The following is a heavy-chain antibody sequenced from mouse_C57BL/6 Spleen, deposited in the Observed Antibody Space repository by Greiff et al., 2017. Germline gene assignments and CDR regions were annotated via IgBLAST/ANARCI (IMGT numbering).Heavy chain of an antibody. J-gene: IGHJ3*01. D-gene: IGHD2-2*01. CDR3: AIDFMDTTGWFAY. CDR1: GYTFTSYW. V-gene: IGHV1-72*01. CDR2: IDPTSGGT. Sequence: VQLQQPGAELVKPGASVKLSCKASGYTFTSYWMHWVKQRPGRGLEWIGRIDPTSGGTKYNEKFKSKATLTVDKPSSTAYMQLSSLTSEDSAVXYCAIDFMDTTGWFAYWGQGTLVTVSA.